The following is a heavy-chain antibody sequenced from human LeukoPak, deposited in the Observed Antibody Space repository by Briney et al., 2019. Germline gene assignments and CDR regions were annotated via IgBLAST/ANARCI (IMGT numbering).Heavy chain of an antibody. V-gene: IGHV1-18*01. D-gene: IGHD3-3*01. Sequence: ATVKVSCKASGYTFTSYGISWVRQPPGQGLEGVGWIRAYNGNTNYAQKLQGRVTITTDTTPNTAYMEQRSLISDDAAVYYCASHPPRGFGVVIHYYYYYYMDVLGKGTTVTV. CDR2: IRAYNGNT. CDR1: GYTFTSYG. CDR3: ASHPPRGFGVVIHYYYYYYMDV. J-gene: IGHJ6*03.